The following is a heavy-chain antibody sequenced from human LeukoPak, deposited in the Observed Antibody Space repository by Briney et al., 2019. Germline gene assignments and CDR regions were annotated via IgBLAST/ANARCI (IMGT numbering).Heavy chain of an antibody. CDR1: GGSISSYY. CDR3: AKEGLRFFDF. Sequence: SETLSLTCTVSGGSISSYYWSWIRQPPGRGLEWIGYIYYSGSTNYNPSLKSRVTISVDTSKNQFSLKLSSVTAADTAVYYCAKEGLRFFDFWGQGTLVTVSS. J-gene: IGHJ4*02. V-gene: IGHV4-59*01. D-gene: IGHD5-12*01. CDR2: IYYSGST.